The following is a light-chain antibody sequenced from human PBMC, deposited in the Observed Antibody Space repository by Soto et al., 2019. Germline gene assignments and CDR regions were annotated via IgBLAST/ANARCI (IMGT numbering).Light chain of an antibody. CDR3: QQYGSSGT. CDR2: GAS. V-gene: IGKV3-20*01. J-gene: IGKJ1*01. CDR1: QSVSNNY. Sequence: EIVFSPSPSTLSLSPGARATPSCRASQSVSNNYLAWYQQKPGQAPRLLIYGASNRATGIPDRFSGSGSGTDFTLTISRLEPEDFAVYYCQQYGSSGTFGQGTKVDIK.